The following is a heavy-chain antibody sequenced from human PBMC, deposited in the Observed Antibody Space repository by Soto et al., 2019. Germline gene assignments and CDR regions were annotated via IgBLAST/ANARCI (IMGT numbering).Heavy chain of an antibody. Sequence: SLRLSCAASGFTFDDYAMHWVRQAPGKGLEWVSGISWNSGSIGYADSVKGRFTISRDNAKNSLYLQMNSLRAEDTALYYCAKVATYYYDSSGYYFDYWGQGTLVTVSS. D-gene: IGHD3-22*01. V-gene: IGHV3-9*01. CDR3: AKVATYYYDSSGYYFDY. CDR1: GFTFDDYA. J-gene: IGHJ4*02. CDR2: ISWNSGSI.